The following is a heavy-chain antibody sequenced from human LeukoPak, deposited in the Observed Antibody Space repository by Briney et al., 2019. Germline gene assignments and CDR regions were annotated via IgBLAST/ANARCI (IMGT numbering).Heavy chain of an antibody. D-gene: IGHD3-9*01. CDR1: GGSISSYY. CDR2: ISYSGST. CDR3: ARQDYDILTGYIDAFDI. J-gene: IGHJ3*02. V-gene: IGHV4-59*08. Sequence: SETLSLTCTVSGGSISSYYWSWIRQPPGKGLEWIGYISYSGSTNYNPSLKSRVTISIDTSKNQFSLKLRSVTAADTAIYYCARQDYDILTGYIDAFDIWGQGTMVTVSS.